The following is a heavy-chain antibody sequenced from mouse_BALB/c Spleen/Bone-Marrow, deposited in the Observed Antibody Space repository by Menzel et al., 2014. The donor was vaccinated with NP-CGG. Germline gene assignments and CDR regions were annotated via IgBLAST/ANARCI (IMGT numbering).Heavy chain of an antibody. CDR3: AREGGLRRRDYYAMDY. Sequence: EVQLQQSGPELVKPGASVKMSCKASGYTFSAYVMHWVQQKPGQGLEWIGYINPYNDGTKYNEKFKGKATLTSDKSSSTAYMELSSPTSEDSAVYYCAREGGLRRRDYYAMDYWGQGTSVTASS. CDR2: INPYNDGT. CDR1: GYTFSAYV. V-gene: IGHV1-14*01. D-gene: IGHD2-4*01. J-gene: IGHJ4*01.